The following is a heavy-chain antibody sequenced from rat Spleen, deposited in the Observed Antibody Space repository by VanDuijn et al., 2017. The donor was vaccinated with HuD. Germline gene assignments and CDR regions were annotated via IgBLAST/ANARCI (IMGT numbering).Heavy chain of an antibody. Sequence: EVQLQESGPGLVKPSQSLSLTCSVPGYSIISSYRWNWIRKFPGNKLEWMGYINSAGNTNYTPSLKSRISITRDTSKNQFFLQLTSVTTEDTATYYCARSFSYVMDAWGQGASVTVSS. CDR3: ARSFSYVMDA. J-gene: IGHJ4*01. CDR1: GYSIISSYR. V-gene: IGHV3-3*01. CDR2: INSAGNT.